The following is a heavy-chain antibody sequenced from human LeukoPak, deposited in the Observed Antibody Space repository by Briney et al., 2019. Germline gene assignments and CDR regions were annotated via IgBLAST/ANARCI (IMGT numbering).Heavy chain of an antibody. CDR2: ISSSSSKL. CDR1: DFPFSTYS. D-gene: IGHD3-22*01. CDR3: ARLISGALTMIASGGAFDI. J-gene: IGHJ3*02. Sequence: GGPLRLSCAASDFPFSTYSMSWVRQAPGKAPEWVSSISSSSSKLHYTDSVRGRFIISRDNAKNSLYLQMYSLRAEDTALYYCARLISGALTMIASGGAFDIWGQGTMVTVSS. V-gene: IGHV3-21*01.